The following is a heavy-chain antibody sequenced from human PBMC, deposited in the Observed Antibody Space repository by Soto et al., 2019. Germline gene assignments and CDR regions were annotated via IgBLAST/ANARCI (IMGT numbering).Heavy chain of an antibody. CDR1: GGSISSDTYS. V-gene: IGHV4-30-2*01. J-gene: IGHJ5*02. D-gene: IGHD2-15*01. CDR3: ARTVLLGWFDP. Sequence: QLQLQESGSGLVKPSQTLSLTCAVSGGSISSDTYSWSWIRQPPGKGLEWVGYIHHSGNTYFNPSLKMRVTISVDRSKNQLSLKLTSVTAADTAVYYFARTVLLGWFDPWGQGTLVTVSS. CDR2: IHHSGNT.